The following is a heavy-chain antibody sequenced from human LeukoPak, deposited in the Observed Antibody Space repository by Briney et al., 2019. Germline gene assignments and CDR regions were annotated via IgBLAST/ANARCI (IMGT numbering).Heavy chain of an antibody. CDR1: VYSFTTYV. D-gene: IGHD6-19*01. CDR2: INTNTGNP. V-gene: IGHV7-4-1*02. J-gene: IGHJ2*01. CDR3: ARYPHGQQWLNSDYWYFDL. Sequence: ASVTVSCKASVYSFTTYVMNWVRQAPGQGLEWMGWINTNTGNPTYVQGFTGRFVFSLDTSVSTAYLQISSLKAEDTAVYYCARYPHGQQWLNSDYWYFDLWGRGTLVTVSP.